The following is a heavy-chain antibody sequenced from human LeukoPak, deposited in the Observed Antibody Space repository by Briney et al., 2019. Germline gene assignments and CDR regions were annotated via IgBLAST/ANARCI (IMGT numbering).Heavy chain of an antibody. J-gene: IGHJ3*02. CDR1: GFTFSDYY. CDR3: ASRDKNCGGACYGAFDI. CDR2: ISSSGSTI. Sequence: GGSLRLSCAASGFTFSDYYMSWIRQAPGKGLEWVSYISSSGSTIYYADSVKGRFTISRDNAKNSLYLQMNSLRAEDTAVYYCASRDKNCGGACYGAFDIWGQGTMVTVSS. V-gene: IGHV3-11*04. D-gene: IGHD2-21*02.